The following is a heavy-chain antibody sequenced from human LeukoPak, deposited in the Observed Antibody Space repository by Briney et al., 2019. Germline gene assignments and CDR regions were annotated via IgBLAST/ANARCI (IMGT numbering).Heavy chain of an antibody. CDR3: ANTRRVDSELPNRY. CDR1: GVTFSSYS. J-gene: IGHJ4*02. D-gene: IGHD1-26*01. Sequence: GGSLRLSCAASGVTFSSYSMNWVRQAPGKGLEWVSTVSGNGGTTYYADSMKGRFTISRDNSKNTLYLQVNSLRAEDTAIYYCANTRRVDSELPNRYWGQGTLVTVSS. CDR2: VSGNGGTT. V-gene: IGHV3-23*01.